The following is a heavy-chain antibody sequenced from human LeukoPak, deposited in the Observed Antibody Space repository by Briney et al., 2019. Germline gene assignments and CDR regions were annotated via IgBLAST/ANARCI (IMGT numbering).Heavy chain of an antibody. Sequence: SVKVSCKASGGTFSSYAISWVRQAPGQGLEWMGGIIPIFGTANYAQKFQGKVTITTDESTSTAYMELSSLRSEDTAVYYCAAGPSRITMIVVVPFDYWGQGTLVTVSS. CDR1: GGTFSSYA. J-gene: IGHJ4*02. CDR2: IIPIFGTA. V-gene: IGHV1-69*05. CDR3: AAGPSRITMIVVVPFDY. D-gene: IGHD3-22*01.